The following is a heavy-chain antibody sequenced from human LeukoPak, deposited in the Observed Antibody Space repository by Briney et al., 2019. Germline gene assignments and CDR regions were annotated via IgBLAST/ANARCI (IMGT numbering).Heavy chain of an antibody. D-gene: IGHD3-22*01. CDR3: ARDQSRGQWLLIY. CDR2: ISYDGSNK. CDR1: GFTLSSYA. V-gene: IGHV3-30-3*01. Sequence: PGRSLRLSCAASGFTLSSYAMHWVRQAPGKGLEWVAVISYDGSNKYYADSVKGRFTISRDNSKNTLYLQMNSLRAEDTAVYYCARDQSRGQWLLIYWGQGTLVTVSS. J-gene: IGHJ4*02.